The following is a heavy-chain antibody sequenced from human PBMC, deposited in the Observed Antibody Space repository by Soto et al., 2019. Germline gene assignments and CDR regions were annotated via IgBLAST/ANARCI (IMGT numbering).Heavy chain of an antibody. J-gene: IGHJ3*02. D-gene: IGHD2-15*01. Sequence: QVQLVQSGAEVKKPGASVKVSCKASGYTFTSYDINWVRQATGQGLEWMGWMNPNSGNTGYAQKFQGRVTMTRNTSISTAYMELSSLRSEDTAVYYCAFYCSGGSCYFTDAFDIWGQGTMVTVSS. CDR2: MNPNSGNT. V-gene: IGHV1-8*01. CDR1: GYTFTSYD. CDR3: AFYCSGGSCYFTDAFDI.